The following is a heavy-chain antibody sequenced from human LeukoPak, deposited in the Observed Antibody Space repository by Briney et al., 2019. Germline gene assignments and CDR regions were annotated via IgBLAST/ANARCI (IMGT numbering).Heavy chain of an antibody. CDR2: ISAYNGNT. Sequence: GASVKVSCKASGYTFTSYGISWVRQAPGQGLEWMGWISAYNGNTNYAQKLQGRVTMTTDTSTSTAYMELRSLRSDDTAVYYCAREGDCSGGSCYVGPWDYWGQGTLVTVSS. J-gene: IGHJ4*02. CDR3: AREGDCSGGSCYVGPWDY. V-gene: IGHV1-18*01. CDR1: GYTFTSYG. D-gene: IGHD2-15*01.